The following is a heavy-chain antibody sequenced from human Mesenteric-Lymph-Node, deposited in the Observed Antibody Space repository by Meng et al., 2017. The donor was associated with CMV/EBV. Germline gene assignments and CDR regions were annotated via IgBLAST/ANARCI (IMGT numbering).Heavy chain of an antibody. V-gene: IGHV3-21*05. Sequence: GESLKISCAASGFTFSSYWMHWVRQAPGKGLEWVSYIRSSSRIIYYADSVKGRFTISRDNAKNSLYLEMNSLRAEDTAVYYCARDPPRYGMDVWGQGTTVTVSS. CDR2: IRSSSRII. CDR1: GFTFSSYW. CDR3: ARDPPRYGMDV. J-gene: IGHJ6*02.